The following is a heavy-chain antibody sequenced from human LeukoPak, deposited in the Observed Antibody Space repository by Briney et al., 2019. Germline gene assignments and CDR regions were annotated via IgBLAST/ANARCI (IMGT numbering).Heavy chain of an antibody. CDR1: GFTFSNYW. Sequence: GGSLRLSCAASGFTFSNYWMRWVRQAPGKGLVWVSRINSDGINTSYADSVKGRFTISRDNAKNTLNLQMNSLRAEDTAVYYCARVTWLSAAGTEGNFDYWGQGTLVTVSS. CDR2: INSDGINT. J-gene: IGHJ4*02. V-gene: IGHV3-74*01. D-gene: IGHD6-13*01. CDR3: ARVTWLSAAGTEGNFDY.